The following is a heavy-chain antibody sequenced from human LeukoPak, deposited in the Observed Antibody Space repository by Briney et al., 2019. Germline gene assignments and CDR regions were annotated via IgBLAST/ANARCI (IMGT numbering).Heavy chain of an antibody. J-gene: IGHJ5*02. CDR3: ARDDSSSWYDFWFDP. D-gene: IGHD6-13*01. CDR1: GFTFNSYS. V-gene: IGHV3-21*01. CDR2: ISSSSSYI. Sequence: NTGGSLRLSCAASGFTFNSYSMNWVRQAPGRGLEWASSISSSSSYIYYADSVKGRFTISRDNAKNSLYLQMNSLRAEDTAVYYCARDDSSSWYDFWFDPWGQGTLVTVSS.